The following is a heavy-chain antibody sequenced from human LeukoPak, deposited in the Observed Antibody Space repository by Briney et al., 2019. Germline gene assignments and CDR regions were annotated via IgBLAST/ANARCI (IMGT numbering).Heavy chain of an antibody. D-gene: IGHD2-21*01. Sequence: GGSLRLSCAASGFTFSSYSMNRVRQAPGKGLEWVSSISSSSSYIYYADSVKGRFTISRDNAKNSLYLRMNSLRAEDTAVYYCARDYVSGENDYWGQGTLVTVSS. CDR3: ARDYVSGENDY. V-gene: IGHV3-21*01. CDR2: ISSSSSYI. J-gene: IGHJ4*02. CDR1: GFTFSSYS.